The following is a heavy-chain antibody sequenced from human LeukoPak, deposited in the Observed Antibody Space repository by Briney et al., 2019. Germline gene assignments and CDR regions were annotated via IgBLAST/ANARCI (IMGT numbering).Heavy chain of an antibody. CDR2: INPSGGST. V-gene: IGHV1-46*01. CDR1: GYTFASYY. J-gene: IGHJ3*02. D-gene: IGHD4-17*01. Sequence: GASVKVSCKASGYTFASYYMHWVRQAPGQGLEWMGIINPSGGSTSYAQKFQGRVTMTRDTSTSTVYMELSSLRSEDTAVYYCARTTVTTLVDPGAFDIWGQGTMVTVSS. CDR3: ARTTVTTLVDPGAFDI.